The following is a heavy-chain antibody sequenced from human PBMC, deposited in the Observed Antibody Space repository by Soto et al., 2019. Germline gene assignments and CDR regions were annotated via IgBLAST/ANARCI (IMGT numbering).Heavy chain of an antibody. V-gene: IGHV3-7*01. D-gene: IGHD5-12*01. Sequence: GGPLRLSCAASGFTFSSYWMSWVRQAPGKGLEWVANIKQDGSEKYYVDSVKGRFTISRDNAKNSLYLQMNSLRAEDTAVYYCARDRTDGYNYRWFDPWGQGTLVTVSS. J-gene: IGHJ5*02. CDR3: ARDRTDGYNYRWFDP. CDR2: IKQDGSEK. CDR1: GFTFSSYW.